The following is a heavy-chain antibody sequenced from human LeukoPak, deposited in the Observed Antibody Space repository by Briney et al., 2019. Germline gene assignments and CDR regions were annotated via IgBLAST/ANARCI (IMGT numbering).Heavy chain of an antibody. Sequence: PGGSLRLSCAASGFTFSTYAMAWFRQAPGKGLAYISLITSGGDDTYYADSVKGRFIISRDNSQNTLYLQVNTLRAEDTALYYCAKAGGSYYGSEYFQHWGQGTLVTVSS. CDR2: ITSGGDDT. V-gene: IGHV3-23*01. CDR3: AKAGGSYYGSEYFQH. D-gene: IGHD1-26*01. CDR1: GFTFSTYA. J-gene: IGHJ1*01.